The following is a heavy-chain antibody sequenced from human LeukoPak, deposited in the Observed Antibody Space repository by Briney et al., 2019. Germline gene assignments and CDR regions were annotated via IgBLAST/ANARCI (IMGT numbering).Heavy chain of an antibody. V-gene: IGHV4-34*01. J-gene: IGHJ4*02. CDR2: INHSGNT. D-gene: IGHD4-17*01. CDR3: AKAYGDYGTKTYRRAYFDY. CDR1: GGSFSGYY. Sequence: PSGTLSLTCAVYGGSFSGYYWSWIRQPPGKGLEWLGEINHSGNTNSNPSLKSRVTISVDTSKNQFSLKLSSVTAADTAVYYCAKAYGDYGTKTYRRAYFDYWGQGTLVTVSS.